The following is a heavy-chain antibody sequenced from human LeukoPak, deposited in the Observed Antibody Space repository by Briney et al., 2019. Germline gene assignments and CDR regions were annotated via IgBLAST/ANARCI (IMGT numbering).Heavy chain of an antibody. CDR1: GFTFSTYY. Sequence: PGGSLRLSCAASGFTFSTYYMNWVRQAPGKGLEWVSSISSSSSYIYYADSVKGRFTISRDNAKNSLYLQMNSLRAEDTAVYYCARDVGYCSGGSCYDLDYWGQGTLVTVSS. J-gene: IGHJ4*02. V-gene: IGHV3-21*01. D-gene: IGHD2-15*01. CDR3: ARDVGYCSGGSCYDLDY. CDR2: ISSSSSYI.